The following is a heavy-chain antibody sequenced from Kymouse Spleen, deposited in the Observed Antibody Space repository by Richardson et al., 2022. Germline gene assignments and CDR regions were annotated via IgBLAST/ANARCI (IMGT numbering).Heavy chain of an antibody. CDR3: ARGGWNYAYYYGMDV. V-gene: IGHV4-34*01. CDR1: GGSFSGYY. J-gene: IGHJ6*02. D-gene: IGHD1-7*01. CDR2: INHSGST. Sequence: QVQLQQWGAGLLKPSETLSLTCAVYGGSFSGYYWSWIRQPPGKGLEWIGEINHSGSTNYNPSLKSRVTISVDTSKNQFSLKLSSVTAADTAVYYCARGGWNYAYYYGMDVWGQGTTVTVSS.